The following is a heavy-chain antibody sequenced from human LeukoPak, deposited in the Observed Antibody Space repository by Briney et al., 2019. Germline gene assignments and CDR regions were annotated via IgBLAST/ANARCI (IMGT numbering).Heavy chain of an antibody. V-gene: IGHV3-23*01. CDR1: GFTFTNAW. J-gene: IGHJ4*02. CDR3: AKEERDGDYGSY. Sequence: GGSLRLSCAASGFTFTNAWMNWVRQAPGKGLEWVSAISGSGGSTYYADSVKGRFTISRDNSKNTLYLQMNSLRAEDTAVYYCAKEERDGDYGSYWGQGTLVTVSS. CDR2: ISGSGGST. D-gene: IGHD4-17*01.